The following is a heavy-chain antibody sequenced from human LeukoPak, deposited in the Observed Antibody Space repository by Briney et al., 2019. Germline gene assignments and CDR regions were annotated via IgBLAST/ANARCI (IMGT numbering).Heavy chain of an antibody. CDR1: GYTFTSYY. CDR2: INPSGGST. Sequence: GASVKVSCKASGYTFTSYYMHWVRQAPGQGLEWMGIINPSGGSTSYAQKFQGRVTMTRDTSTSTVYMELSSLRSEDTAVYYCARDFRPAYSSGAGIDYWGQGTLVTVSS. D-gene: IGHD6-19*01. CDR3: ARDFRPAYSSGAGIDY. V-gene: IGHV1-46*01. J-gene: IGHJ4*02.